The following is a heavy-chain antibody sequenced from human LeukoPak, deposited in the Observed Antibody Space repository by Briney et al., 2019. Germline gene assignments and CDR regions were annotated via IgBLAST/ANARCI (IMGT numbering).Heavy chain of an antibody. V-gene: IGHV3-33*01. D-gene: IGHD3-22*01. CDR1: GFTFSSYG. CDR3: ARDREYYYDSSGYLDY. CDR2: IWYDGSNK. J-gene: IGHJ4*02. Sequence: PGRSLRLSCGASGFTFSSYGMQCLRQASGKGLEWVAVIWYDGSNKYCADCVKGRFTISRDNSKNTLYLQMNSLRAEDKAVYYCARDREYYYDSSGYLDYWGQGTLVTVSS.